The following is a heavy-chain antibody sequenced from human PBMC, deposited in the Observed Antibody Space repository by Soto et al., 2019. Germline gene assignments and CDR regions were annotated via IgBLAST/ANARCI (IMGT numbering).Heavy chain of an antibody. CDR2: ISYDGSNK. CDR1: GFTFSSYA. Sequence: PWGSRRRSCAASGFTFSSYAMHWVRQAPGKGLEWVAVISYDGSNKYYADSVKGLLTISRDNTKNTLYLQMNSLRAEDTALYYCAQNGQWLAKPPVAWGQGSMVPVSS. CDR3: AQNGQWLAKPPVA. J-gene: IGHJ4*02. D-gene: IGHD6-19*01. V-gene: IGHV3-30*18.